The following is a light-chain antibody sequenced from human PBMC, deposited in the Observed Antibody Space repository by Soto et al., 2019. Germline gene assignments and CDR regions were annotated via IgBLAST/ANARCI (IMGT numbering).Light chain of an antibody. CDR3: SSYAGSNNLGV. Sequence: QSALTQPHSASGSPGQSVTISCTGTSSDVGGYNYVSWYQQHPGKAPKLMIYEVSKRPSGVPDRFSGSKSGNTASLTVSGLQAEDEAEYYCSSYAGSNNLGVFGGGTKVTVL. CDR1: SSDVGGYNY. V-gene: IGLV2-8*01. J-gene: IGLJ2*01. CDR2: EVS.